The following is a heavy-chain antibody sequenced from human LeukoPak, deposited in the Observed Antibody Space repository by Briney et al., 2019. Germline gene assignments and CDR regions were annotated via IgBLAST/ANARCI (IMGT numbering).Heavy chain of an antibody. D-gene: IGHD3-3*01. Sequence: SETLSLTCTVSGGSISSSSYYWGWIRQPPGKGLEWIGSIYYSGSTYYNPSLKSRVTISVDTSKNQFSLKLSSVTAADTAVYYCATDDFWSGYYAYYWGQGTLVTVSS. J-gene: IGHJ4*02. CDR2: IYYSGST. V-gene: IGHV4-39*01. CDR1: GGSISSSSYY. CDR3: ATDDFWSGYYAYY.